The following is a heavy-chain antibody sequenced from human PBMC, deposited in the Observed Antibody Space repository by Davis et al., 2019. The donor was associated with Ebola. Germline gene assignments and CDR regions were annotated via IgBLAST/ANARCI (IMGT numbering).Heavy chain of an antibody. CDR1: GYSFTSYW. CDR3: ARLRGCSSTSCYSRGADY. J-gene: IGHJ4*02. CDR2: IYPGDSDT. Sequence: QVSCKASGYSFTSYWIGWVRQMPGKGLEWMGIIYPGDSDTRYSPSFQGQVTISADKSISTAYLQWSSLKASDTAMYYCARLRGCSSTSCYSRGADYWGQGTLVTVSS. D-gene: IGHD2-2*01. V-gene: IGHV5-51*01.